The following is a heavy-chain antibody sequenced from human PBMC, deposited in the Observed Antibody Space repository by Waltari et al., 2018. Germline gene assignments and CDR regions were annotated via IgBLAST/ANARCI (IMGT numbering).Heavy chain of an antibody. Sequence: QVQLVQSGAEVKKPGASVKVSCKASCYTFSDYGISWVRKAPGQGLEWMGWISGNNGHTNHAQKFQGRLIMTEDPSATTVYMELTYLTSDDTAVYYCARERHRLMEEGYLMALDPWGQGTLVTVSS. CDR3: ARERHRLMEEGYLMALDP. D-gene: IGHD3-3*01. V-gene: IGHV1-18*01. J-gene: IGHJ5*02. CDR1: CYTFSDYG. CDR2: ISGNNGHT.